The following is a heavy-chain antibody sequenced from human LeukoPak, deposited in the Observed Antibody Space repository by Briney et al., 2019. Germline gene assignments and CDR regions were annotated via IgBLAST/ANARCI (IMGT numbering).Heavy chain of an antibody. Sequence: PGGSLRLSCAASGFTFSSHWMHWVRQAPGKGLEWVSGISWNSGSTGYADSVKGRFIISRDNAKNSLYLQMNSLRAEDTALYYCAKVSGSSEYFQHWGQGTLVTVSS. CDR3: AKVSGSSEYFQH. V-gene: IGHV3-9*01. CDR1: GFTFSSHW. CDR2: ISWNSGST. D-gene: IGHD1-26*01. J-gene: IGHJ1*01.